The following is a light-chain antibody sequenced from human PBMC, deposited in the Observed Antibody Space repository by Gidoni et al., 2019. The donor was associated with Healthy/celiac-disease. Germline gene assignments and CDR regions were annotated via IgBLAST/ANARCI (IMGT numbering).Light chain of an antibody. Sequence: EIVLTESPATLSLSPGERATLSCRASQSVSSYLAWYQQNPGQAPRLLIYDASNRATGIPARFSGRGSGTDFTLTISSLEPEDCAVYYCQQRSNWPLTFGGGTKVEIK. CDR3: QQRSNWPLT. CDR2: DAS. CDR1: QSVSSY. J-gene: IGKJ4*01. V-gene: IGKV3-11*01.